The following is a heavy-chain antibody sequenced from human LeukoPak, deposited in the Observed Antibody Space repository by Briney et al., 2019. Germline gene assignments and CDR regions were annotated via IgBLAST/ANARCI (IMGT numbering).Heavy chain of an antibody. Sequence: SQTLSLTCAISGDSVSSNSAAWNWIRQSPSRGLEWLGRTYYRSKWYNDYAVSVKSRITINPDTSKNQFSLQLNSVTPEDTAVYYCARGRSHSGWFLVSLSDDAFDIWGQGTMVTVSS. J-gene: IGHJ3*02. CDR2: TYYRSKWYN. D-gene: IGHD6-19*01. V-gene: IGHV6-1*01. CDR3: ARGRSHSGWFLVSLSDDAFDI. CDR1: GDSVSSNSAA.